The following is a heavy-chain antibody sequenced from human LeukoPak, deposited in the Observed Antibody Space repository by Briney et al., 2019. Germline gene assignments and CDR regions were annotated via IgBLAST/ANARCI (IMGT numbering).Heavy chain of an antibody. V-gene: IGHV4-38-2*02. CDR2: IYHSGST. CDR3: ARLQPIAAAGTDGMDV. CDR1: GYSISSGYY. D-gene: IGHD6-13*01. J-gene: IGHJ6*02. Sequence: SETLSLTCTVSGYSISSGYYWGWIRQPPGKGLEWIGSIYHSGSTYYNPSLKSRVTISVDTSKNQFSLKLSSVTAADTAVYYCARLQPIAAAGTDGMDVWGQGTTVTVSS.